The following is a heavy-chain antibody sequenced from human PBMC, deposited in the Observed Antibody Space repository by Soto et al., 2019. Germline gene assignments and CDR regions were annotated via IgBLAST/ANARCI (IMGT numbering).Heavy chain of an antibody. CDR1: GFTFSSYA. Sequence: GGSLRLSCAASGFTFSSYAMSWVRQAPGKGLEWVSAISGSGGSTYYADSVKGRFTISRDNSKNTLYLQMNSLRAEDTAVYYCAKGGYCSSTSCYDAPRDVWGKGTTVTVSS. CDR3: AKGGYCSSTSCYDAPRDV. D-gene: IGHD2-2*01. CDR2: ISGSGGST. J-gene: IGHJ6*04. V-gene: IGHV3-23*01.